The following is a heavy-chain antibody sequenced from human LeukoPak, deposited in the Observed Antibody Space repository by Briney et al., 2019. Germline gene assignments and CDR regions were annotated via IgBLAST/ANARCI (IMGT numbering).Heavy chain of an antibody. V-gene: IGHV3-11*01. D-gene: IGHD3-3*01. CDR2: ISSSGSNI. CDR1: GFTFSDYY. CDR3: ARASRSGYAFDP. J-gene: IGHJ5*02. Sequence: GGSLRLSCAASGFTFSDYYMNWIRQAPGKGLEWVSYISSSGSNIYYADSVKGRFTISKDSAKNSLFLQMSSLRVEDTAVYYCARASRSGYAFDPWGQGTLVTVSS.